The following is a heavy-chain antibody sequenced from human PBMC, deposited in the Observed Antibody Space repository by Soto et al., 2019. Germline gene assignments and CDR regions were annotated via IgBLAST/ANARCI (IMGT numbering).Heavy chain of an antibody. CDR3: ARDKITGLFDY. CDR2: INHSGST. Sequence: SETLSLTCAVYGGSFSGYYWTWIRQPPGTGLEWIGEINHSGSTNYNPSLKSRVTISVDTSKNQFSLKLTSVTAADTAVYYYARDKITGLFDYWGQGTLVTVS. CDR1: GGSFSGYY. J-gene: IGHJ4*02. V-gene: IGHV4-34*01. D-gene: IGHD2-8*02.